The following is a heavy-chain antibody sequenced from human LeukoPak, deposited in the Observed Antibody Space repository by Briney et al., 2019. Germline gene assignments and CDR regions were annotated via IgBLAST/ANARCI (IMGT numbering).Heavy chain of an antibody. J-gene: IGHJ6*03. CDR2: IYYSGST. D-gene: IGHD6-6*01. V-gene: IGHV4-59*01. CDR1: GGSISGYY. Sequence: SETLSLTCTVSGGSISGYYWSWIRQPPGKGLEWIGYIYYSGSTNYNPSLKSRVTISVDTSKNQFSLKLSSVTAADTAVYYCARVIRSLAIARPFYYYYYMDVWGKGTTVTVSS. CDR3: ARVIRSLAIARPFYYYYYMDV.